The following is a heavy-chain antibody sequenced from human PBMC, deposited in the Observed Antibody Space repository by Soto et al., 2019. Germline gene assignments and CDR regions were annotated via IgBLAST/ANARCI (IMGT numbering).Heavy chain of an antibody. J-gene: IGHJ4*02. D-gene: IGHD3-10*01. CDR1: GLLFSGFA. CDR2: IRSKTNSYAT. V-gene: IGHV3-73*02. CDR3: TGPTGGYLDY. Sequence: EMQLVESGGGLVQPGGSLKLSCAASGLLFSGFAIHWVRQASGKGLEWVGRIRSKTNSYATAYAASLKGRSTISRDDSKNTAYLQINSLKAEDTGVYFCTGPTGGYLDYWGQGTLVTVSS.